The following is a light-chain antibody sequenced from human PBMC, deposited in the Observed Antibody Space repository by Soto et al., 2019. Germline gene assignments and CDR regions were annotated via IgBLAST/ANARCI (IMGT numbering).Light chain of an antibody. Sequence: QSGRTQPASLSGSPGQSISISFTGTSDDIGAYDYVSWYQQHPGKAPKLILYAVSNRPSGVSTRFSGSKSGNTASLTISGVQADDEADYYCSSYRSSDTLEVFGTGTKVTVL. CDR3: SSYRSSDTLEV. J-gene: IGLJ1*01. V-gene: IGLV2-14*01. CDR1: SDDIGAYDY. CDR2: AVS.